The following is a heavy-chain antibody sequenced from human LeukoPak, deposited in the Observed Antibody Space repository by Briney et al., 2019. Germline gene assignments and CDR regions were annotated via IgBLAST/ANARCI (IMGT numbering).Heavy chain of an antibody. Sequence: SETLSLTCTVYGGSISSYYWSWIRQPPGKGLEWIGYIYYSGSTNYNPSLKSRVTISVDTSKNQFSLKLSSVTAADTAVYYCVRDDGIGLDAFDIWGQGTMVTVSS. CDR2: IYYSGST. CDR1: GGSISSYY. D-gene: IGHD1-14*01. CDR3: VRDDGIGLDAFDI. J-gene: IGHJ3*02. V-gene: IGHV4-59*01.